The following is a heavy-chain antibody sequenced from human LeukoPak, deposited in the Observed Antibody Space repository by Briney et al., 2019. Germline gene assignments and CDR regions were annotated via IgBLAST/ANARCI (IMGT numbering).Heavy chain of an antibody. CDR3: ATFGGYYGSGSYYFDY. J-gene: IGHJ4*02. V-gene: IGHV4-38-2*02. CDR2: IYHSGST. Sequence: SETLSLTCTVSGYSISSGYYWGWIRQPPGKGLEWIGSIYHSGSTYYNPSLKSRVTISVDTSKNQFSLKLSSVTAADTAVYYCATFGGYYGSGSYYFDYWGQGTLVTVSS. D-gene: IGHD3-10*01. CDR1: GYSISSGYY.